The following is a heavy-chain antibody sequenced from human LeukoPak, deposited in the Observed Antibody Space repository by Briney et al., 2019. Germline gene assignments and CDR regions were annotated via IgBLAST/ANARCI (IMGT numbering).Heavy chain of an antibody. CDR1: GFTVSSNY. Sequence: GGSLRLSCAVSGFTVSSNYMSWVRHARGEGLKWVSFIYSGGSTYYADSLKGRFTISRDNSKNTLYLQMNSLRAEETAVYYGGSRARVITDRFWFDPWGEGTLVTVSS. CDR2: IYSGGST. D-gene: IGHD4-11*01. CDR3: GSRARVITDRFWFDP. J-gene: IGHJ5*02. V-gene: IGHV3-53*01.